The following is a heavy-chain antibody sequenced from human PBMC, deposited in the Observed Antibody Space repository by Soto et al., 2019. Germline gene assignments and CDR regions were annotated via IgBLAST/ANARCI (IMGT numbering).Heavy chain of an antibody. V-gene: IGHV4-4*02. CDR2: IYHSGST. CDR3: ARANIVVVGPHYYYYMDV. D-gene: IGHD2-15*01. Sequence: SETLSLTCAVSSGSISSSNWWSWVRQPPGKGLEWIGEIYHSGSTNYNPSLKSRVTISVDKSKNQFSLKLSSVTAADTAVYYCARANIVVVGPHYYYYMDVWGKGTTVTVSS. CDR1: SGSISSSNW. J-gene: IGHJ6*03.